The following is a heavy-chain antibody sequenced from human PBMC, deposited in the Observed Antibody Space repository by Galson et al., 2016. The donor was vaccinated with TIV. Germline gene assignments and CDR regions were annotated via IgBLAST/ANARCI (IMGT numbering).Heavy chain of an antibody. Sequence: SLRLSCAASGFIFSSYGMYWVRQAPGKGLEWVALIWHDGRNKYYADSVKGRFTVSRDNSKKTLYLQMNSLRAEDTAMYYCARLDDSSSCHHYFDTWGQGTLVTVSS. D-gene: IGHD6-13*01. V-gene: IGHV3-33*01. CDR1: GFIFSSYG. CDR3: ARLDDSSSCHHYFDT. CDR2: IWHDGRNK. J-gene: IGHJ5*02.